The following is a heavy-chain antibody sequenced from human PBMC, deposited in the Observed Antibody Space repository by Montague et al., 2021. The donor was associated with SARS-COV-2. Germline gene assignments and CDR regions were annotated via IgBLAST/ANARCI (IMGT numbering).Heavy chain of an antibody. J-gene: IGHJ4*02. CDR1: GDSVSSNSAA. D-gene: IGHD3-22*01. Sequence: CAISGDSVSSNSAAWNWIRQSPSRGLEWLGRTYYRSKWYNDYAVSVKSRITINPDTSKNHFSLQLNSVTPEDTAIYYCARGVYYDGSGYYSFDYWGQGTLVTVSS. CDR2: TYYRSKWYN. CDR3: ARGVYYDGSGYYSFDY. V-gene: IGHV6-1*01.